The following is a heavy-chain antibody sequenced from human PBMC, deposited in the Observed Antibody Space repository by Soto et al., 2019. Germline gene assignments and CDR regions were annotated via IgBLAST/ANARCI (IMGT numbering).Heavy chain of an antibody. J-gene: IGHJ6*02. CDR2: INYGRYT. CDR1: HGSLSTYY. D-gene: IGHD4-17*01. Sequence: PAETLSLTFGVSHGSLSTYYWSWIRQPPGKGLELIGEINYGRYTNYTPSLKSRVTVSVDTSKSQFSLRLTSVTAADTAVYYCARGNMTTVTASRDYYDYGMDVWGQGTTVTVSS. CDR3: ARGNMTTVTASRDYYDYGMDV. V-gene: IGHV4-34*01.